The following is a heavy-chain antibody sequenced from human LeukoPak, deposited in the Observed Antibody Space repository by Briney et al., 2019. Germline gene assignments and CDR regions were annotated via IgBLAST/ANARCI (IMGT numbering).Heavy chain of an antibody. V-gene: IGHV3-74*01. CDR3: ARVSTGDYDILSRGTLDY. J-gene: IGHJ4*02. CDR1: GFIFSSYW. Sequence: PGGSLRLSCAASGFIFSSYWMHWVRQAPGKGLVWVSRINSDGTDTTYADSVKGRFTISRDNAKNSLYLQMNSLRAEDTAVYYCARVSTGDYDILSRGTLDYWGQGTLVTVSS. CDR2: INSDGTDT. D-gene: IGHD3-9*01.